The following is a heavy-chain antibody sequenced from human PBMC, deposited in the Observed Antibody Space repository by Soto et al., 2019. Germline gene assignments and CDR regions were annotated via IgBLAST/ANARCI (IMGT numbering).Heavy chain of an antibody. D-gene: IGHD4-4*01. Sequence: GVSVKVSCKASGGTFSSYAISWVRQAPGQGLEWMGGIIPIFGTANYAQKFQGRVTITADKSTSTAYMELSSLRSEATAVYYCASRYIDGYSMYNWFDPWGQGTLVTVSS. V-gene: IGHV1-69*06. CDR1: GGTFSSYA. CDR3: ASRYIDGYSMYNWFDP. J-gene: IGHJ5*02. CDR2: IIPIFGTA.